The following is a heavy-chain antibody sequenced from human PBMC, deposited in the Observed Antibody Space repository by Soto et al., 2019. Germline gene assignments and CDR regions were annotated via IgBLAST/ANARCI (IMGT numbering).Heavy chain of an antibody. CDR3: ARGHGDYVWGSYRLLDY. CDR1: GYTFTGYY. V-gene: IGHV1-2*04. D-gene: IGHD3-16*02. CDR2: INPNSGGT. J-gene: IGHJ4*02. Sequence: ASVKVSCKASGYTFTGYYMHWVRQAPGQGLEWMGWINPNSGGTNYAQKFQGWVTMTRDTSISTAYMELSRLRSDDTAVYYCARGHGDYVWGSYRLLDYWGQGTLVTVSS.